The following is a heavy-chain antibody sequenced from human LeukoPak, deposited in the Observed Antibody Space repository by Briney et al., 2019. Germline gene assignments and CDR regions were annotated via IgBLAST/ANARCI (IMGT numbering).Heavy chain of an antibody. CDR1: GFTFSSYD. D-gene: IGHD1-26*01. Sequence: GRSLRLSCAASGFTFSSYDMHWVRQAPGKGLEWVALISYDGSNKYYADSVKGRFTISRDNSKNTLYLQMNSLRAEDTAVYYCARDRLIVGAKTYYYGMDVWGQGTTVTVSS. J-gene: IGHJ6*02. CDR2: ISYDGSNK. CDR3: ARDRLIVGAKTYYYGMDV. V-gene: IGHV3-30*04.